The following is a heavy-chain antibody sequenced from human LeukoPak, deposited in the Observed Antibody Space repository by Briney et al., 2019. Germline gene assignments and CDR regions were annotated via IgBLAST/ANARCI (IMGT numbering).Heavy chain of an antibody. CDR3: ARDVNGDAFDI. CDR2: IYPSGNI. V-gene: IGHV3-53*01. J-gene: IGHJ3*02. CDR1: GLTFSNTY. Sequence: PGGSLRLSCAASGLTFSNTYMSWVRQAPGKGLEWVSLIYPSGNIYYADSVKGRFTISRDNAKNSLYLQMNSLRAEDTAVYYCARDVNGDAFDIWGQGTMVTVSS.